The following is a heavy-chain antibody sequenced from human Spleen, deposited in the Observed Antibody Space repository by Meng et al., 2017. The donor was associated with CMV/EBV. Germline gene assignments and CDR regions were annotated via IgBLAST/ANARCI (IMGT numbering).Heavy chain of an antibody. CDR3: ARARYGSGSYYLDY. V-gene: IGHV3-30*04. D-gene: IGHD3-10*01. CDR2: ISYDGSNK. Sequence: GESLKISCAASGFTFSSYAMHWVRQAPGKGLEWVAVISYDGSNKYYADSVKGRFTISRDNSKNTLYLQMNSLRVEDTAVYYCARARYGSGSYYLDYWGQGTVVTVSS. CDR1: GFTFSSYA. J-gene: IGHJ4*02.